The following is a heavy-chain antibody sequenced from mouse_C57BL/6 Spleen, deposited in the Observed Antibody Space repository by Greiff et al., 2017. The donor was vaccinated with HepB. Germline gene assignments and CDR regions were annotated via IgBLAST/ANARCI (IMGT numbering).Heavy chain of an antibody. V-gene: IGHV1-64*01. CDR1: GYTFTSYW. CDR2: IHPNSGST. Sequence: QVQLQQPGAELVKPGASLKLSCKASGYTFTSYWMHWVKQRPGQGLEWIGMIHPNSGSTKYNEKFKSKATQTVDKSSSTAYMQLSSLTSENFAVYYCARKDGLPLYAMDYWGQGTSVPVSS. J-gene: IGHJ4*01. CDR3: ARKDGLPLYAMDY. D-gene: IGHD2-10*01.